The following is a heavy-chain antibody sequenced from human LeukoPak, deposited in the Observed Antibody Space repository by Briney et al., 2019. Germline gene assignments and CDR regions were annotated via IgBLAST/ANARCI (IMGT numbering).Heavy chain of an antibody. CDR1: GGTFSSYA. Sequence: GASVKVSCKASGGTFSSYAISWVRQAPGQGLEWMGGIIPIFGTANYAQKFRGRVTITADESTSTAYMELSSLRSEDTAVYYCARSSGSDRYYYYYMDVWGKGTTVTVSS. D-gene: IGHD3-16*02. J-gene: IGHJ6*03. CDR3: ARSSGSDRYYYYYMDV. V-gene: IGHV1-69*13. CDR2: IIPIFGTA.